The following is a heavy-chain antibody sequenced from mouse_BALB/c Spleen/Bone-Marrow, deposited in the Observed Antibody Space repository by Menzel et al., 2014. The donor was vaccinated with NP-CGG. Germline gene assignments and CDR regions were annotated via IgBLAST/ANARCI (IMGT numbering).Heavy chain of an antibody. J-gene: IGHJ3*01. CDR3: ASDDYDGSWFAY. CDR1: GYSFTNYW. Sequence: QVQLQQSGAELVRPGASVKLSCKASGYSFTNYWMNWMKQRPGQGLVWTGMIHPSDSETRLNQKFKDKATLTVDKSSSTAYMQLSSPTSEDSAVYYCASDDYDGSWFAYWGQGTLVTVSA. V-gene: IGHV1-74*01. CDR2: IHPSDSET. D-gene: IGHD2-4*01.